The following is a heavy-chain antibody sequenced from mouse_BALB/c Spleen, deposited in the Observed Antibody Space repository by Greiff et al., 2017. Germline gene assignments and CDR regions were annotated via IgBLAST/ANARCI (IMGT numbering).Heavy chain of an antibody. CDR1: GFSLTSYG. V-gene: IGHV2-5-1*01. D-gene: IGHD2-5*01. CDR2: IWRGGST. CDR3: AKAYYSTRDYAMDY. J-gene: IGHJ4*01. Sequence: VHLVESGPSLVQPSQSLSITCTVSGFSLTSYGVHWVRQSPGKGLEWLGVIWRGGSTDYNAAFMSRLSITKDNSKSQVFFKMNSLQADDTAIYYCAKAYYSTRDYAMDYWGQGTSVTVSS.